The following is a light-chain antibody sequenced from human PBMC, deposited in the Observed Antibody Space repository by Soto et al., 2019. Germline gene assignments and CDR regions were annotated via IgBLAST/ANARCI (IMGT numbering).Light chain of an antibody. CDR2: KAS. CDR1: QTIINW. CDR3: QQYHTYRWT. Sequence: DIQMTQSPSTLSASVGDRVTITCRASQTIINWLAWYQQKPGKAPKLLIYKASTLEGEVPSRFSGSGSETECTITINSLQPDDAATYYCQQYHTYRWTFGQGTKVDIK. J-gene: IGKJ1*01. V-gene: IGKV1-5*03.